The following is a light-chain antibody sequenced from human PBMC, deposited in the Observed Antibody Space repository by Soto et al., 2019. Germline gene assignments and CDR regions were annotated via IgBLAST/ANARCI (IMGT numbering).Light chain of an antibody. CDR1: SSDVGGYNF. Sequence: QSVLTQPASVFGSPGQSITISGTGTSSDVGGYNFVSWYQQHPGKAPKLMIYEVSSPPSGVSNRFSGAKSGNTASLYISGLQPEDEADYYCSSYATSSTLVFGTGTKLTVL. V-gene: IGLV2-14*03. CDR2: EVS. J-gene: IGLJ1*01. CDR3: SSYATSSTLV.